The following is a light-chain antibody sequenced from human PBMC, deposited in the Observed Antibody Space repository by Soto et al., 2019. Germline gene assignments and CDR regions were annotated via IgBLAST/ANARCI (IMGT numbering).Light chain of an antibody. CDR3: QQYNSYSRNT. CDR2: KAC. Sequence: DIQMTQSPSTLSASVGDRVTITCRASQSISSWLAWYQQKPGKAPKLLIYKACSLESGGPSRFSGSGSGTEFTLTISSLQPDDFASYYCQQYNSYSRNTFGQGTKLEIK. CDR1: QSISSW. V-gene: IGKV1-5*03. J-gene: IGKJ2*01.